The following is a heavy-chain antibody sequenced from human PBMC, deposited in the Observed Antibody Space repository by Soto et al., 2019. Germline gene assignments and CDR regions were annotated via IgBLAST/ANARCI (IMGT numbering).Heavy chain of an antibody. J-gene: IGHJ4*02. CDR3: ARDRVYYYDNSGYYNFDY. V-gene: IGHV3-30-3*01. CDR1: EFSFSNYA. CDR2: VSYDGSKQ. D-gene: IGHD3-22*01. Sequence: QVQLVESGGGVIQPGRSLRVSCAASEFSFSNYAMHWVRQAPNKGLEWVAVVSYDGSKQFYADSVEGRFPISRDSSKSTLYLHMDNLRDEYSAVYYCARDRVYYYDNSGYYNFDYWGQGTLVTVSS.